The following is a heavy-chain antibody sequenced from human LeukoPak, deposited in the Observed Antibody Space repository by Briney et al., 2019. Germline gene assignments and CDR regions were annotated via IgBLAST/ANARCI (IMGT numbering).Heavy chain of an antibody. D-gene: IGHD5-18*01. Sequence: SETLSLTCTVSGGSINSYYWSWVRQPPGKGLEWIVNIYYSGSTNYNPSLKSRVTISVDTSKNQFSLKVSSVTAADTAVYYCARDRWLGYWGQGTLVTVSS. CDR1: GGSINSYY. CDR3: ARDRWLGY. V-gene: IGHV4-59*01. J-gene: IGHJ4*02. CDR2: IYYSGST.